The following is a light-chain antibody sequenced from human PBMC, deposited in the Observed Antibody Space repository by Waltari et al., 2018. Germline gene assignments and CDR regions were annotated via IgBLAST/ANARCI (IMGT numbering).Light chain of an antibody. J-gene: IGLJ2*01. Sequence: HSALTQPASVSGSPGQSITISCPGTSSAFGGYNYFSWYQQHPCKAPKLMIYDVSNRPSGFSNRFSGSKSGNTASLTISGLQAEDEADYYCSSYISSSTLELFGGGTSLTVL. CDR3: SSYISSSTLEL. CDR2: DVS. CDR1: SSAFGGYNY. V-gene: IGLV2-14*03.